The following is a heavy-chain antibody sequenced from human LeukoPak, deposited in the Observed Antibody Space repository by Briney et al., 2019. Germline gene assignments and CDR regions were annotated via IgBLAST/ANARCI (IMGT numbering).Heavy chain of an antibody. CDR2: IAYDGSRA. CDR3: TRYNNDHFDY. Sequence: GSLRLSCAGSGFTFGGYGMHWFRQTPGKGLEWVAVIAYDGSRAFYADSVKGRFTIPRDNSKNTMSVQMDDLRAEDTAVYYCTRYNNDHFDYWGQGTQVTVSS. V-gene: IGHV3-33*01. J-gene: IGHJ4*02. CDR1: GFTFGGYG. D-gene: IGHD1-14*01.